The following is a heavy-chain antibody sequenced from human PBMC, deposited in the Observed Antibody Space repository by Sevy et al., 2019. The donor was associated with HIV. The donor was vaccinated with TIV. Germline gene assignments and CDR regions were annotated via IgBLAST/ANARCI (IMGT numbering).Heavy chain of an antibody. D-gene: IGHD3-3*01. J-gene: IGHJ6*02. Sequence: GGSLRLSCAASGFTFSSYWMSWVRQAPGKGLEWVASIKQDGSEKYYVDSVKGRFTISRDNAKNSLYLQMNSLRAEDTAVYYCAREGTIFVVVVTLYRGMDVWGQGTTVTVSS. CDR2: IKQDGSEK. CDR1: GFTFSSYW. V-gene: IGHV3-7*01. CDR3: AREGTIFVVVVTLYRGMDV.